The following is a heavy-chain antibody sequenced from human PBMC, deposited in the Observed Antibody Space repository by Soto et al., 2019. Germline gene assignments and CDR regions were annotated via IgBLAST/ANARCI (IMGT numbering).Heavy chain of an antibody. CDR1: GFTFTTYA. J-gene: IGHJ4*02. CDR3: ATCTGGSSSCGFDY. D-gene: IGHD6-6*01. Sequence: EVQLLESGGGLVQPGGSLRLSCAASGFTFTTYAMGWVRQAPGKGLEWVSSMSTSGSSTYYADSVKGRFTLSRDSSKNTLSLQMSSLRAEATAVYYCATCTGGSSSCGFDYGGPGTLVTVSS. CDR2: MSTSGSST. V-gene: IGHV3-23*01.